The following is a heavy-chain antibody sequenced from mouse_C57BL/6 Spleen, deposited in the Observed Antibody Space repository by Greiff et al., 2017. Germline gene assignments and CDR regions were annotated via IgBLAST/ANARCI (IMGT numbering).Heavy chain of an antibody. Sequence: QVQLKQSGPELVKPGASVKISCKASGYAFSSSWMNWVKQRPGKGLEWIGRIYPGDGDTNYNGKFKGKATLTADKSSSTAYMQLSSLTSEDSAVYFCATYSNCEGAMDYWGQGTSVTVSS. V-gene: IGHV1-82*01. D-gene: IGHD2-5*01. J-gene: IGHJ4*01. CDR2: IYPGDGDT. CDR1: GYAFSSSW. CDR3: ATYSNCEGAMDY.